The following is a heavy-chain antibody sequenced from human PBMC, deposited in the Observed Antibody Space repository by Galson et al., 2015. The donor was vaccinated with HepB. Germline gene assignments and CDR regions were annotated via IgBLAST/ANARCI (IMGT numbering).Heavy chain of an antibody. CDR3: ARGDHWHVDC. Sequence: SLRLSCAASGFSFSTYWMSWVRQAPGKGLEWVATTKQDGVEGFYVDSVRGRVTISRDNAKNSLFLQMSSLRAEDTAVYYCARGDHWHVDCWGQGTLVTVSS. CDR2: TKQDGVEG. J-gene: IGHJ4*02. CDR1: GFSFSTYW. V-gene: IGHV3-7*03. D-gene: IGHD1-1*01.